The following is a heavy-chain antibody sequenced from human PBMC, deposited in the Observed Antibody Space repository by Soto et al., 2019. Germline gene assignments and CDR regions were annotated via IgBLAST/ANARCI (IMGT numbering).Heavy chain of an antibody. J-gene: IGHJ3*02. V-gene: IGHV1-69*13. D-gene: IGHD3-22*01. CDR3: ARDRRNTYYYDSSGSRSYAFDI. CDR2: IIPIFGTA. CDR1: GGTFSSYA. Sequence: GASVKVSCKASGGTFSSYAISCVRQAPGQGLEWMGGIIPIFGTANYAQKFQGRVTITADESTSTAYMELSSLRSEDTAVYYCARDRRNTYYYDSSGSRSYAFDIWGQGTMVTVSS.